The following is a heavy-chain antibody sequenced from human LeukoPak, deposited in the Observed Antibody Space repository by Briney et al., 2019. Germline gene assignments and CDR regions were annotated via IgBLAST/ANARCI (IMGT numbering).Heavy chain of an antibody. CDR3: ARQSYCSSTSCYTKAPDY. D-gene: IGHD2-2*02. J-gene: IGHJ4*02. CDR2: ISSNGGST. Sequence: PGGSLRLSCVASGFTFSSYAMHWVRQAPGKGLEYVSAISSNGGSTYYANSVKGRFTISRDNSKNTLYLQMGSLRAEDMAVYYCARQSYCSSTSCYTKAPDYWGQGTLVTVSS. V-gene: IGHV3-64*01. CDR1: GFTFSSYA.